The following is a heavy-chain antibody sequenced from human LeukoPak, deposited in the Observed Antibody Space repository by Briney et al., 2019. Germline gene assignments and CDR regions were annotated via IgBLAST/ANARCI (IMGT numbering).Heavy chain of an antibody. D-gene: IGHD6-6*01. CDR3: ARTRTEYSSSSQYYYYGMDV. V-gene: IGHV4-34*01. J-gene: IGHJ6*02. CDR2: INHSGST. Sequence: SETLSLTCAVYGGSFSGYYWSWIRQPPGKGLEWIGEINHSGSTNYNPSLKSRVTISVDTPKNQFSLKLSSVTAADTAVYYCARTRTEYSSSSQYYYYGMDVWGQGTTVTVSS. CDR1: GGSFSGYY.